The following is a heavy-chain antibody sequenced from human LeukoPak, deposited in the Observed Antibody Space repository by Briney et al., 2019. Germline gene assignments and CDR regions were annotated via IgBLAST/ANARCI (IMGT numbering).Heavy chain of an antibody. V-gene: IGHV3-74*01. J-gene: IGHJ4*02. CDR2: INSDESNT. D-gene: IGHD6-6*01. CDR3: ARLWDSRSSRHCDL. Sequence: EAGGSLRLSCAASGFTFSTYWMHWVRHAPGKGLVWVSYINSDESNTNHADSVKGRFTLSRHNAKNTLYLQMHNQRGEHTGVSFCARLWDSRSSRHCDLWGQGTLVSVPS. CDR1: GFTFSTYW.